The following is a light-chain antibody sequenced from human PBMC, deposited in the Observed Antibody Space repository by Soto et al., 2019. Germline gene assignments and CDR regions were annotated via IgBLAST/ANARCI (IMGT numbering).Light chain of an antibody. CDR2: DVS. CDR3: KSFTTSSTYV. V-gene: IGLV2-14*01. CDR1: SSDIGSYNY. Sequence: QSALTQPASVSGSPGQSIAISCIGTSSDIGSYNYVSWYQQHPGKAPKLMIYDVSNRSSGVSDRFSGSKSGNTASLTISGLQAEDEADYYCKSFTTSSTYVFGTGTKVTVL. J-gene: IGLJ1*01.